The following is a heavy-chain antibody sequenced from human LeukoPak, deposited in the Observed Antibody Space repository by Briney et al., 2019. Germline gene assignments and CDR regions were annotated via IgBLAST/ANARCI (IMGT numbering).Heavy chain of an antibody. CDR1: GFTLTTYS. CDR3: ARTYDDILTGYNPYFDY. J-gene: IGHJ4*02. V-gene: IGHV3-21*01. CDR2: ITSSSTSM. Sequence: PGGSLRLSCAASGFTLTTYSMNWVRQAPGKGLEWDSSITSSSTSMYYADSVKGRFTISRDNAKNSLYLQMNSLRAEDTAVYYCARTYDDILTGYNPYFDYWGQGTLVTVSS. D-gene: IGHD3-9*01.